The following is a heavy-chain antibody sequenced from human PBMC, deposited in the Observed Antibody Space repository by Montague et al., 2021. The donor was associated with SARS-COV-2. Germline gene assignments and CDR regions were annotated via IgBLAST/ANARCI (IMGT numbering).Heavy chain of an antibody. V-gene: IGHV4-59*08. CDR2: ISYSVST. Sequence: SETLSLTCTVSGGSISSYYWSWIRQPPGKGLEWIGYISYSVSTTYNPSLKSRVTISVDTSKNQFCMKLSSVTAADTAVYSCARRDLGYCSGGRCYSGFGYWGQGTLVTVSS. J-gene: IGHJ4*02. CDR3: ARRDLGYCSGGRCYSGFGY. CDR1: GGSISSYY. D-gene: IGHD2-15*01.